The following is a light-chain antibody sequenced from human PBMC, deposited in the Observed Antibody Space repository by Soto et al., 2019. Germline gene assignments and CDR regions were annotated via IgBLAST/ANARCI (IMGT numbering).Light chain of an antibody. J-gene: IGKJ1*01. CDR2: AAS. V-gene: IGKV1-39*01. CDR3: QQSYRLWT. Sequence: DIQMTQSPSSLSASVGDRVTITCRASQNINSYLNWYQQKPGKAPKLLIYAASGLQSGVPSRFSGSGSGTDFTLTITSLQPDDFATYYCQQSYRLWTFGQGTKVEIK. CDR1: QNINSY.